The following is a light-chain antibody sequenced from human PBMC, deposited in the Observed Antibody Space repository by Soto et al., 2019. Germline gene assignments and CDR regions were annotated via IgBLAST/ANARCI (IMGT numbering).Light chain of an antibody. Sequence: EMVLTQSPGTLSLSPGERATLSCRASQRISNSYLAWYQQKPGQAPRLLLYDASSRATGIPDRVSGSGSGTDFTLTISRLEPEDFAVYYCQQYASPPFAFGQGTKVEIK. CDR2: DAS. CDR3: QQYASPPFA. V-gene: IGKV3-20*01. CDR1: QRISNSY. J-gene: IGKJ2*01.